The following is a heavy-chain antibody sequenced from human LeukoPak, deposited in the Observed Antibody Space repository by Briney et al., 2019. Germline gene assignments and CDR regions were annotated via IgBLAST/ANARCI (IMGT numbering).Heavy chain of an antibody. Sequence: ETLSLTCAVYGGSFSGYYWSWIRQPPGKGLEWIGEINHSGSTNYNPSLKSRVTISVDTSKNQFSLKLSSVTAADTAVYYCARTGPRRCGYARLSEDYYGMDVWGQGTTVTVSS. D-gene: IGHD5-12*01. J-gene: IGHJ6*02. V-gene: IGHV4-34*01. CDR2: INHSGST. CDR1: GGSFSGYY. CDR3: ARTGPRRCGYARLSEDYYGMDV.